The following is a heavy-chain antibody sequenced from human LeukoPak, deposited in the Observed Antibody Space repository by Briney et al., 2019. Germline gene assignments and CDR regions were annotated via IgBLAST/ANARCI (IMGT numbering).Heavy chain of an antibody. D-gene: IGHD6-19*01. CDR2: INPNSGGT. CDR3: ARGRRWLDPLDY. CDR1: GYTFTSYG. Sequence: ASVKVSCKASGYTFTSYGISWVRQAPGQGLEWMGWINPNSGGTNYAQKFQGRVTMTRDTSISTAYMELSRLRSDDTAVYYCARGRRWLDPLDYWGQGTLVTVSS. J-gene: IGHJ4*02. V-gene: IGHV1-2*02.